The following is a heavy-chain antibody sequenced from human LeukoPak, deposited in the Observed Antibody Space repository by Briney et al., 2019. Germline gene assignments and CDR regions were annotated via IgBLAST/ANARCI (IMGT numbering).Heavy chain of an antibody. CDR1: GFTFSNYW. Sequence: GGSLRLSCAASGFTFSNYWMTWVRQAPGKGLEWVAVTSPDEGLKFYGDSVKGRFTISRDNSKNTMYLQMNNLREEDTAVYYCTRDPILGAPDYFDYWGQGTLVTVSS. J-gene: IGHJ4*02. V-gene: IGHV3-30*03. CDR3: TRDPILGAPDYFDY. D-gene: IGHD1-26*01. CDR2: TSPDEGLK.